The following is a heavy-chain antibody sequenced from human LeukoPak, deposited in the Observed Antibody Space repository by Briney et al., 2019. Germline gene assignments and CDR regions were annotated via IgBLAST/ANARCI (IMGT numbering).Heavy chain of an antibody. D-gene: IGHD3-9*01. V-gene: IGHV3-74*01. CDR1: GFTFSSHW. J-gene: IGHJ3*01. Sequence: GGSLRLSCAASGFTFSSHWMHWVRQAPGKGLVWVSRINRDGSTTAYAESVKGRFTISRDNAKNTLNLQMDSLRVEDTAVYYCARDWLTLTGYPLDTFDVWGQGTMVTVSS. CDR3: ARDWLTLTGYPLDTFDV. CDR2: INRDGSTT.